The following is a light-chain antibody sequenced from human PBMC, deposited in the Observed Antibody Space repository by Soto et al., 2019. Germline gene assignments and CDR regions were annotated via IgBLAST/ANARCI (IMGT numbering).Light chain of an antibody. CDR1: QSVSSSY. V-gene: IGKV3-20*01. CDR2: GAS. J-gene: IGKJ3*01. CDR3: QQYGSPIT. Sequence: EIVLMQSPGTLSLSPGERATLSCRASQSVSSSYLAWYQQKPGQAPRLLIYGASSRATGIPDRFSGSGSGTDFTLTISRLEPEDFAVYYCQQYGSPITFGPGTKVDIK.